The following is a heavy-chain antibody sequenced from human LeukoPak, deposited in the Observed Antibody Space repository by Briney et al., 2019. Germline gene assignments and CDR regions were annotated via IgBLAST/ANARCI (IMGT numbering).Heavy chain of an antibody. D-gene: IGHD3-10*01. V-gene: IGHV3-11*01. J-gene: IGHJ4*02. CDR3: ARDQYYYGSGMNC. CDR2: ISSSGSAI. Sequence: GGSLRLSCAASGFTFSDHYMSWIRQAPGEGLEWVSYISSSGSAIYYADSVKGRFTISRDNAKNSLYLQMNGLRAEDTAVYYCARDQYYYGSGMNCWGQGTQVTVSS. CDR1: GFTFSDHY.